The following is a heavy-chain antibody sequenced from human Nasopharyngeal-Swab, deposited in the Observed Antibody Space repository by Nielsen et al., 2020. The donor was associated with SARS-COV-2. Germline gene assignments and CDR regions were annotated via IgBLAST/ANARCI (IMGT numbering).Heavy chain of an antibody. Sequence: SETLSLTCAVYGGSISSYYWSWIRQPPGKGLKWIGYIYYSGSTNYNPSLKSRVTISVDTSKNQLSLKLSSVTAADTAVYYCARSRREWYGDYHYFDYWGQGTLVTVSS. CDR1: GGSISSYY. J-gene: IGHJ4*02. V-gene: IGHV4-59*13. CDR3: ARSRREWYGDYHYFDY. D-gene: IGHD4-17*01. CDR2: IYYSGST.